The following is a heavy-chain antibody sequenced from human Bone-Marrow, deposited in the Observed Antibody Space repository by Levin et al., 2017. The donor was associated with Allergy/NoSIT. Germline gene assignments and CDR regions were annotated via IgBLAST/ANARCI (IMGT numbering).Heavy chain of an antibody. CDR1: VDTFNDFG. Sequence: AASVKVSCTVSVDTFNDFGITWVRQVSGQGFQWMGAIMPSLHSAVDAQEFRGRVTFTADDSANVVYMELSSLTSEDTALYYCARVSRVTTYRGSTMFGVFDYWGQGTLVTVSS. J-gene: IGHJ4*02. V-gene: IGHV1-69*13. D-gene: IGHD3-10*02. CDR3: ARVSRVTTYRGSTMFGVFDY. CDR2: IMPSLHSA.